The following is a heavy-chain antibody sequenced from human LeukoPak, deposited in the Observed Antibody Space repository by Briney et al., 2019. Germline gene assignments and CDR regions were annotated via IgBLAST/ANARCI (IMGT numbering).Heavy chain of an antibody. V-gene: IGHV4-39*07. J-gene: IGHJ5*02. CDR1: SGSISSNNHY. CDR2: IDYSGST. CDR3: ARRKNTAIAMVRGVRGGLNWFDP. D-gene: IGHD3-10*01. Sequence: SETLSLTCTVSSGSISSNNHYWGWIRQPQGKGLEWIGSIDYSGSTNYNPSLKSRVTISVDTSKNQFSLKLSSVTAADTAVYYCARRKNTAIAMVRGVRGGLNWFDPWGQGTLVTVSS.